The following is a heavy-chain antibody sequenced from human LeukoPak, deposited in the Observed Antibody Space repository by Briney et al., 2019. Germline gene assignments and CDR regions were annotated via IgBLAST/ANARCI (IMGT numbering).Heavy chain of an antibody. J-gene: IGHJ5*02. CDR3: ARLGYCSSTSCYASWFGP. D-gene: IGHD2-2*01. V-gene: IGHV1-69*04. CDR1: GGTFSSYA. CDR2: IIPILGIA. Sequence: ASVKVSCKASGGTFSSYAISWVRQAPGQGLEWMGRIIPILGIANYAQKFQGRVTITADKSTSTAYMELSSLRSEDTAVYYCARLGYCSSTSCYASWFGPWGQGTLVTVSS.